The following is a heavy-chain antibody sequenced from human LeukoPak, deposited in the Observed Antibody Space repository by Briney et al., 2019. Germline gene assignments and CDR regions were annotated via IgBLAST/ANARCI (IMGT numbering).Heavy chain of an antibody. J-gene: IGHJ4*02. D-gene: IGHD5-18*01. Sequence: PSGTLSLTCAVSGGSISSSNWWSWVRQPPGKGLEWIGEIYHSGSTNSNPSLKSRVTLSLDKSKNQFSLKLSSVTAADTAVYYCARGGSHLWQPFDSWGQGTLVTVSS. CDR3: ARGGSHLWQPFDS. CDR2: IYHSGST. V-gene: IGHV4-4*02. CDR1: GGSISSSNW.